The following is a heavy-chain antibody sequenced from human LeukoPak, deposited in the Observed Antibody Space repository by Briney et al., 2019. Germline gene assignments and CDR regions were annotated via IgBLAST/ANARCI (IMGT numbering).Heavy chain of an antibody. J-gene: IGHJ4*02. D-gene: IGHD1-26*01. V-gene: IGHV1-18*01. Sequence: VASVKVSCKASGYTFTDYHINWVRQAPRQGLEWMGWISTYTGITNYAQELQGRVTMTTDTSATTAYLEVTSLRSDDTAVYYCARDGVGGTHIDHWGQGTLVTVSS. CDR1: GYTFTDYH. CDR2: ISTYTGIT. CDR3: ARDGVGGTHIDH.